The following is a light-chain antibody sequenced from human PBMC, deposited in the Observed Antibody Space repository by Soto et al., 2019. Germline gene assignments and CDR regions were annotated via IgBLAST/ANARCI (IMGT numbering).Light chain of an antibody. J-gene: IGLJ1*01. CDR1: SSKIGSNY. CDR3: GTGDSSTSVGFV. Sequence: QSVLTQPPSVSAAPGQKVTISCSGISSKIGSNYVSWYQQLPGTAPKLIIYDNNKRPSGIPDRFSASKSGTLATLDIAGLQTGDEADYYCGTGDSSTSVGFVFGPWTTVTVL. V-gene: IGLV1-51*01. CDR2: DNN.